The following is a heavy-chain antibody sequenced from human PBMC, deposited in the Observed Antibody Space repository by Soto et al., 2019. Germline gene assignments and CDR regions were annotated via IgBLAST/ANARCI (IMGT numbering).Heavy chain of an antibody. CDR2: VSHDGRNT. V-gene: IGHV3-30*03. D-gene: IGHD6-19*01. Sequence: VQLVESGGGVVQPGRSLRLSCAASGFTFSDYAMHWVRQAPGKGLEWVAVVSHDGRNTHYADSGKGRFTISRDSSKTTVSLEMPSLRAADTAVYYCAQRGRKWLVTSDFNYWGQGALVTVSS. CDR1: GFTFSDYA. J-gene: IGHJ4*02. CDR3: AQRGRKWLVTSDFNY.